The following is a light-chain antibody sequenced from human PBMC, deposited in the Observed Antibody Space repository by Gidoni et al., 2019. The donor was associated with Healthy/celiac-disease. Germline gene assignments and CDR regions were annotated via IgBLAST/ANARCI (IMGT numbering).Light chain of an antibody. V-gene: IGLV1-47*01. CDR2: RNN. CDR1: SSNIGSNY. J-gene: IGLJ7*01. CDR3: AAWDDSLSGAV. Sequence: QSVLTQPPSASGPPGQRVTISCSGSSSNIGSNYVYWYQQLPGTAPKLLIYRNNQRPSGVPDRVSGSKSGTSASLAISGLRSEDEADYYCAAWDDSLSGAVFGGGTQLTVL.